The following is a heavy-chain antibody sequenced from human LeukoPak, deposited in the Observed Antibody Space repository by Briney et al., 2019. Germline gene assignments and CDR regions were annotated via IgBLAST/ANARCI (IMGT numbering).Heavy chain of an antibody. V-gene: IGHV3-23*01. CDR3: ARDLRPDVDIVASGAFDI. Sequence: GGSLRLSCAASGFTFSSYAMSWVRQAPGKGLEWVSAISGSGGSTYYADSVKGRFTISRDNSKNTLYLQMNSLRAEDTAVYYCARDLRPDVDIVASGAFDIWGQGTMVTVSS. CDR2: ISGSGGST. D-gene: IGHD5-12*01. CDR1: GFTFSSYA. J-gene: IGHJ3*02.